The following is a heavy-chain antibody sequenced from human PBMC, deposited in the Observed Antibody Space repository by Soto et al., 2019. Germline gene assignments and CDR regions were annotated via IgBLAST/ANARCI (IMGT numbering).Heavy chain of an antibody. CDR3: ARGLEMITFGGVIVGGFDY. D-gene: IGHD3-16*02. CDR2: MNPNSGNT. CDR1: GYTFTSYD. J-gene: IGHJ4*02. Sequence: ASVKVSCEASGYTFTSYDINWVRQATGQGLEWMGWMNPNSGNTGYAQKFQGRVTMTRNTSISTAYMELSSLRSEDTAVYYCARGLEMITFGGVIVGGFDYWGQGTLVTVSS. V-gene: IGHV1-8*01.